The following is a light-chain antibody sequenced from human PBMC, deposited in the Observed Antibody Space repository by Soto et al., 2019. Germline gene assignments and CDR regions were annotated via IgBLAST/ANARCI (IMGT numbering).Light chain of an antibody. CDR1: QSVRSN. CDR3: QQCSNWPSIT. V-gene: IGKV3-15*01. J-gene: IGKJ5*01. CDR2: GAS. Sequence: EIVMTQSPATLSVSPGDRGTLSCRANQSVRSNLAWYQQRPGQAPRLLIYGASTRAAGVPARFSGSGSGTEFTLTISSLQSEDFAVYYCQQCSNWPSITFGQGTRLEIK.